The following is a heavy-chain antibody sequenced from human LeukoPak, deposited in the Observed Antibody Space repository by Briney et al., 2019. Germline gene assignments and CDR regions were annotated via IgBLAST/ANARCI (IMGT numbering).Heavy chain of an antibody. V-gene: IGHV3-21*01. CDR3: ARDQGDYGDYVHAFDI. CDR2: ISSSSSYI. J-gene: IGHJ3*02. CDR1: GFTFSSYS. D-gene: IGHD4-17*01. Sequence: PGGSLRLSCAASGFTFSSYSMNWVRQAPGKGLEWASSISSSSSYIYYADSVKGRFTISRDNAKNSLYLQMNSLRAEDTAVYYCARDQGDYGDYVHAFDIWGQGTMVTVSS.